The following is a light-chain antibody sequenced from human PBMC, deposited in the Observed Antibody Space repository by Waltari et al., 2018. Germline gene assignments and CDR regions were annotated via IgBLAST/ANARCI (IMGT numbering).Light chain of an antibody. CDR1: SSNIGAVYD. J-gene: IGLJ2*01. Sequence: QSVLPQPPSVSGAPGQRVTISCTGSSSNIGAVYDLHWYQQLPGRAHKLLIYGNTNRPSGGPDRFSGSKSGTSASLAITGRQAEDEADYYCQSYDNSLTVLFGGGTKLTVL. CDR3: QSYDNSLTVL. V-gene: IGLV1-40*01. CDR2: GNT.